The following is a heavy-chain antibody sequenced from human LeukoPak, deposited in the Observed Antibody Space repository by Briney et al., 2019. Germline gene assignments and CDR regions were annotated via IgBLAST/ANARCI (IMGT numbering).Heavy chain of an antibody. D-gene: IGHD1-1*01. J-gene: IGHJ4*02. Sequence: GESLNISCQGSGDSFNTYWIGWVRQMPGKGLEWMGRIDPSDSYTNYSPSFQGHVTISADKSISTAYLQWSSLKASDTAMYYCARYTTGAFDYWGQGTLVTVSS. V-gene: IGHV5-10-1*01. CDR1: GDSFNTYW. CDR3: ARYTTGAFDY. CDR2: IDPSDSYT.